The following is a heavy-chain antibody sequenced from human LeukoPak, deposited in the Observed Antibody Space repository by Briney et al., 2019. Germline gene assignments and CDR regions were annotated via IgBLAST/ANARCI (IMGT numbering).Heavy chain of an antibody. Sequence: SETLSLTCTVSGGSISSYYWSWIRQPAGKGLEWIGRIYTSGSTNYNPSLKSRVTMSVDTSKNQFSLKLSSVTAADTAVYYCATDPNCSSTSCYRYYYYMDVWGKGTTVTVSS. V-gene: IGHV4-4*07. CDR3: ATDPNCSSTSCYRYYYYMDV. CDR1: GGSISSYY. J-gene: IGHJ6*03. D-gene: IGHD2-2*01. CDR2: IYTSGST.